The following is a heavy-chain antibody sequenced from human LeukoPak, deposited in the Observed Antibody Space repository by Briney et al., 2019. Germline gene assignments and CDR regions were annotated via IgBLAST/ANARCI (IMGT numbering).Heavy chain of an antibody. CDR3: AIDFWSGYYNWFDP. D-gene: IGHD3-3*01. CDR2: IYYSGST. CDR1: GGSISSSSYY. Sequence: SETLSLTCTVSGGSISSSSYYWGWIRQPPGKGLEWIGIIYYSGSTYYNPSLKSRVTISVDTSKNQFSLKLSSVTAADTAVYYCAIDFWSGYYNWFDPWGRGTLVTVSS. V-gene: IGHV4-39*01. J-gene: IGHJ5*02.